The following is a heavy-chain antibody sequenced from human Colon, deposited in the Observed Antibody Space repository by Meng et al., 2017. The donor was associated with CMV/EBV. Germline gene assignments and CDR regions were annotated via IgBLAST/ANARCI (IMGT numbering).Heavy chain of an antibody. CDR1: GGSINTYY. Sequence: LTCTVAGGSINTYYWSWIRRPPGKGLEWSGYVSYGGNTNYNPSLESRVTISVDTSKKQFSINLCSVTAADTAVYYCARAAETPFAVLPAAIPTYYGLDVWGQGTTVTVSS. CDR2: VSYGGNT. J-gene: IGHJ6*02. V-gene: IGHV4-59*01. D-gene: IGHD2-2*02. CDR3: ARAAETPFAVLPAAIPTYYGLDV.